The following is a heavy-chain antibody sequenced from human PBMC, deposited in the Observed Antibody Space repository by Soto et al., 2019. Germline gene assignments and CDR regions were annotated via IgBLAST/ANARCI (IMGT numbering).Heavy chain of an antibody. CDR3: KFSVTTPPHPDY. Sequence: QVQLVESGGGLVKPGGSLRLSCAASGFTFSDYYMRWIRQAPGKGLEWVSYISSSGSTIYYADSVKGRFTISRDNAKNSLYLQINRLRREDAAVYYCKFSVTTPPHPDYWGQGTLVTVSS. V-gene: IGHV3-11*01. J-gene: IGHJ4*02. CDR1: GFTFSDYY. CDR2: ISSSGSTI. D-gene: IGHD4-17*01.